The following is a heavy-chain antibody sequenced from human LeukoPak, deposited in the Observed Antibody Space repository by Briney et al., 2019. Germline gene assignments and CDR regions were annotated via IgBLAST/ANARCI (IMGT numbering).Heavy chain of an antibody. D-gene: IGHD6-19*01. CDR1: GYTFTGYY. V-gene: IGHV1-2*02. CDR3: ARGAQGGWPLWYFDL. CDR2: INPNSGGT. J-gene: IGHJ2*01. Sequence: ASVKVSCKASGYTFTGYYMHWVRQAPGQGLEWMGWINPNSGGTNYAQKFQGRVTMTRDTSISTAYMELSRLRSDDTAVYYCARGAQGGWPLWYFDLWGRGTLVTVSS.